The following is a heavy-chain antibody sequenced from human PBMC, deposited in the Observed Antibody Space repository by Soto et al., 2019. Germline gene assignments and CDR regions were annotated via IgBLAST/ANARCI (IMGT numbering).Heavy chain of an antibody. CDR2: IYYSGST. D-gene: IGHD3-22*01. Sequence: QVQLQESGPGLVKPSETLSLTCTVSGGSVSSGSYYWSWIRQPPGKGLEWIGYIYYSGSTNYNPSLQSRVTISVDTSKNQFSLKLSSVTAADTAVYYCARDRGYYDSSGYSFLYWGQGTLVTVSS. CDR1: GGSVSSGSYY. V-gene: IGHV4-61*01. J-gene: IGHJ4*02. CDR3: ARDRGYYDSSGYSFLY.